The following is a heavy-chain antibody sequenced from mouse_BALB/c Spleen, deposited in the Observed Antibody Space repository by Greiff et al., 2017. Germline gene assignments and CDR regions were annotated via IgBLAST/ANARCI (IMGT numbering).Heavy chain of an antibody. D-gene: IGHD4-1*01. CDR1: GYTFTSYW. V-gene: IGHV1-87*01. J-gene: IGHJ2*01. CDR3: ARGSSNWDVFDY. CDR2: IYPGDGDT. Sequence: QVQLKESGAELARPGASVKLSCKASGYTFTSYWMQWVKQRPGQGLEWIGAIYPGDGDTRYTQKFKGKATLTADKSSSTAYMQLSSLASEDSAVYYCARGSSNWDVFDYWGQGTTLTVSS.